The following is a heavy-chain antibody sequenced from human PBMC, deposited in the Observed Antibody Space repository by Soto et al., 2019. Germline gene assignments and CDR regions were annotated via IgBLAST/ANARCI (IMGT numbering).Heavy chain of an antibody. V-gene: IGHV3-53*01. CDR2: IYSGGYT. J-gene: IGHJ4*02. CDR3: ATSPGGGGY. Sequence: EVQLVESGGGLIQPGGSLRLSCAVSGFTVSNNYMSWVRQAPGKGLEGVSVIYSGGYTAYGDSVKGRFTISRDNSKNTLILPRKSLRPGDRAVFYGATSPGGGGYWGQGTLVTVSS. CDR1: GFTVSNNY. D-gene: IGHD3-10*01.